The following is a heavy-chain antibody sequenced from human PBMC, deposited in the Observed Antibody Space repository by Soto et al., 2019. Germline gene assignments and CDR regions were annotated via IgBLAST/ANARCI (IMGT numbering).Heavy chain of an antibody. Sequence: ASVKVSCKASGYTFTGYYMHWVRQAPGQGLEWMGWINPNSGGTNYAQKFQGWVTMTRDTSISTAYMELSRLRSDDTAVYYCARDNGSGSSSTFDYWGQGTLVTVSS. CDR3: ARDNGSGSSSTFDY. V-gene: IGHV1-2*04. J-gene: IGHJ4*02. CDR2: INPNSGGT. CDR1: GYTFTGYY. D-gene: IGHD1-26*01.